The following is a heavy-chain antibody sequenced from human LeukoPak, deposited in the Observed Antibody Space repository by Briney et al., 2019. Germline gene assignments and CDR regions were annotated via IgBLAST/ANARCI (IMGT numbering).Heavy chain of an antibody. V-gene: IGHV3-15*01. Sequence: GGSLRFSCAASGFTFSNAWMSWVRQAPGKGLEWVGRIKSKTDGGTTDYAAPVKGRFTISRDDSKNTLYLQMNSLKTEDTAVYYCTTYGDLTAYGDYDDLRYWGQGTLVTVSS. D-gene: IGHD4-17*01. CDR3: TTYGDLTAYGDYDDLRY. CDR2: IKSKTDGGTT. J-gene: IGHJ4*02. CDR1: GFTFSNAW.